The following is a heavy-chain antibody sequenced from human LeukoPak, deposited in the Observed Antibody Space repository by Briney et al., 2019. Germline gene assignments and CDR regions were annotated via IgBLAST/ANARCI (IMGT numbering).Heavy chain of an antibody. CDR3: AKGGAAGPFDY. V-gene: IGHV3-9*01. Sequence: PGGSLRLSCAASGFTFSSYAMSWVRQAPGKGLEWVSGISWNSGSIGYADSVKGRFTISRDNAKNSLYLQMNSLRAEDTALYYCAKGGAAGPFDYWGQGTLVTVSS. D-gene: IGHD6-13*01. CDR1: GFTFSSYA. CDR2: ISWNSGSI. J-gene: IGHJ4*02.